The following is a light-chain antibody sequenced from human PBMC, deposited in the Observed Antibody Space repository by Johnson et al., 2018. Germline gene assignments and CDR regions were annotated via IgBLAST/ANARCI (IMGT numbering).Light chain of an antibody. CDR1: SSNIGNNY. CDR2: ENN. CDR3: GTWDSSLSAGNV. Sequence: QSVLTQPPSVSAAPGQKVTISCSGSSSNIGNNYVSWYQQLPGTAPKLLIYENNKRPSGIPDRFSGSTSGTSATLGITGLQTGDEAGFYCGTWDSSLSAGNVFGTGTNVTVL. J-gene: IGLJ1*01. V-gene: IGLV1-51*02.